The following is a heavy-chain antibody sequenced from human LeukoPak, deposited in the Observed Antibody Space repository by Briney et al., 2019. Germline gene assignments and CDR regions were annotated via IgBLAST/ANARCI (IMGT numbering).Heavy chain of an antibody. D-gene: IGHD2/OR15-2a*01. CDR1: GVSFSGYY. V-gene: IGHV4-34*01. Sequence: SETLSLTCAVYGVSFSGYYWSWIRQPPGKGLEWIGEINHSGSTNYNPSLKSRVTISVDTSKNQFSLKLSSVTAADTAVYYCAREGGPRFLRGYRPNDAFDIWGQGTVVTVSS. CDR2: INHSGST. CDR3: AREGGPRFLRGYRPNDAFDI. J-gene: IGHJ3*02.